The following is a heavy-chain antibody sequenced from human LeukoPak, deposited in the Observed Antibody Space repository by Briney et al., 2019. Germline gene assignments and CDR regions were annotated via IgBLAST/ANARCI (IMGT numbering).Heavy chain of an antibody. Sequence: PGGSLRLSCAASGFTFSSYGMHWVRQAPGKGLEWVAVIWYDGSNKYYADSVKGRFTISRDNSKNTLYLQMNSLRAEDTAVYYCAKDICSDGSCYSDYWGQGTLVTVSS. D-gene: IGHD2-15*01. CDR1: GFTFSSYG. V-gene: IGHV3-33*06. J-gene: IGHJ4*02. CDR2: IWYDGSNK. CDR3: AKDICSDGSCYSDY.